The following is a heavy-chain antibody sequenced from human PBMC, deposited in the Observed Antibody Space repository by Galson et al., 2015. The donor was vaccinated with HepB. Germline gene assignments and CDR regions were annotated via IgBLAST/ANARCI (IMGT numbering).Heavy chain of an antibody. CDR1: RFTFSGPA. J-gene: IGHJ2*01. Sequence: SLRLSCAASRFTFSGPAMHWVRHAPAKPREWVGRIRSKANSYATAYAASVKGRFTISRDDSKNTAYLQMNSLKTEDTAVYYCTRGYYYDSSGYDYWYFDLWGRGTLVTVSS. CDR2: IRSKANSYAT. CDR3: TRGYYYDSSGYDYWYFDL. D-gene: IGHD3-22*01. V-gene: IGHV3-73*01.